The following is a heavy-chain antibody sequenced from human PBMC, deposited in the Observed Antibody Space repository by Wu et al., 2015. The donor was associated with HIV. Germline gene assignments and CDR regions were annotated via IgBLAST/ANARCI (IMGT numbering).Heavy chain of an antibody. Sequence: QVQLVQSGAEVKKPGSSVKVSCKASGGTFSSYAISWVRQAPGQGLEWMGGIIPIFGTANYAQKFQGRVTITTDESTSTAYMELSSLRSEDTAVYYCARSQHISSGWERGHAFDIWGQGDNGHRLF. CDR1: GGTFSSYA. J-gene: IGHJ3*02. V-gene: IGHV1-69*05. CDR3: ARSQHISSGWERGHAFDI. CDR2: IIPIFGTA. D-gene: IGHD6-19*01.